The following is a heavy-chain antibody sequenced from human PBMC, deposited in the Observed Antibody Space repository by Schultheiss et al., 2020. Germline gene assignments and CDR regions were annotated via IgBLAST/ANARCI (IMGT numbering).Heavy chain of an antibody. D-gene: IGHD4-17*01. V-gene: IGHV3-64*04. Sequence: GGSLRLSCAASGFTFSKYAMHWVRQAPGSGLEFVSAISSNGAITYYADSVKGRFTISRDNSKNTLYLQMNSLRAEDTAVYYCARARTVTTANGGFDYWGQGTLVTVSS. CDR3: ARARTVTTANGGFDY. J-gene: IGHJ4*02. CDR2: ISSNGAIT. CDR1: GFTFSKYA.